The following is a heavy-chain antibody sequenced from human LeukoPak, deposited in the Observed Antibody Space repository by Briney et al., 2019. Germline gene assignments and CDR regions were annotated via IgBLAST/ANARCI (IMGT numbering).Heavy chain of an antibody. CDR2: INPTAGNT. CDR1: GYTFSNYY. CDR3: AKIREGYNDAYDI. V-gene: IGHV1-46*01. D-gene: IGHD5-24*01. Sequence: ASVKVSCKASGYTFSNYYLHWVRQAPGQGLEWMGLINPTAGNTYYAQRFQGRVTMTRNTSTSTVYMELSSLRSEDTAVYYCAKIREGYNDAYDIWGQGKMVTVP. J-gene: IGHJ3*02.